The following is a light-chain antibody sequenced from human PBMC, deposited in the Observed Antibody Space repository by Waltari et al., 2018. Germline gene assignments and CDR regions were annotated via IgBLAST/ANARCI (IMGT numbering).Light chain of an antibody. Sequence: DIVMTQSPDSLAVSLGERATINCKSSQNILFSANDNNYLAWYQQRPGQPPKLLMYWASTLEPGVPDRFSGRGSGTDFTLTISNLQAEDVAVYYCQQYYITPQTFGQGTKLEIK. CDR2: WAS. V-gene: IGKV4-1*01. CDR3: QQYYITPQT. CDR1: QNILFSANDNNY. J-gene: IGKJ2*01.